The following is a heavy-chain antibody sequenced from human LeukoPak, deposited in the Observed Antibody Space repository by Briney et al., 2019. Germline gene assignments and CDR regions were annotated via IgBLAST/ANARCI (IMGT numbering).Heavy chain of an antibody. CDR2: ISSSSSDI. V-gene: IGHV3-21*01. CDR1: GFTFSSYT. D-gene: IGHD4-23*01. Sequence: PGGSLRLPCTASGFTFSSYTMNWVRQAPGKGLEWVSLISSSSSDIYYADSVKGRFTISRDNANNSLYLQMSSLRADDTAVYYCARVYYGGSLDYWGQGTLVTVSS. J-gene: IGHJ4*02. CDR3: ARVYYGGSLDY.